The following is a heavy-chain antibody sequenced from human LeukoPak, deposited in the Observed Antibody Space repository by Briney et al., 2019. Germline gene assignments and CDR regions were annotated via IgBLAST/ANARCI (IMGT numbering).Heavy chain of an antibody. CDR1: GGPISSSSYY. CDR2: IYYSGST. J-gene: IGHJ4*02. CDR3: ARRTAVYYYDSSGYYIFDY. D-gene: IGHD3-22*01. V-gene: IGHV4-39*01. Sequence: SETLSLTCTVSGGPISSSSYYWGWIRQPPGKGLEWIGSIYYSGSTYYNPSLKSRVTISVDTSKNQFSLKLSSVTAADTAVYYCARRTAVYYYDSSGYYIFDYWGQGTLVTVSS.